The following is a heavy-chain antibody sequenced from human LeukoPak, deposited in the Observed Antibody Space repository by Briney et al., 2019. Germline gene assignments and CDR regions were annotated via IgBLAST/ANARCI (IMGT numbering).Heavy chain of an antibody. V-gene: IGHV3-7*01. CDR1: GFTFRNYW. Sequence: GGPLRLSCAASGFTFRNYWMSWVRQAPGKGLGGVANIKQDGSEKNYVDSVKGRFTISRDNAKNSLYLQMNSLRAEDTAVYYCARRDYYFDYWGQGTLVTVSS. J-gene: IGHJ4*02. CDR2: IKQDGSEK. CDR3: ARRDYYFDY. D-gene: IGHD2-21*02.